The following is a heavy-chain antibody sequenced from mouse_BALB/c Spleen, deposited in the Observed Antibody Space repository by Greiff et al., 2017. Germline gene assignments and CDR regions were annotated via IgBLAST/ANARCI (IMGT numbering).Heavy chain of an antibody. CDR2: IDPANGNT. V-gene: IGHV14-3*02. CDR1: GFNIKDTY. CDR3: ARSKLRLRDFDY. Sequence: VQLQQSGAELVKPGASVKLSCTASGFNIKDTYMHWVKQRPEQGLEWIGRIDPANGNTKYDPKFQGKATITADTSSNTAYLQLSSLTSEDTAVYYCARSKLRLRDFDYWGQGTTLTVSS. J-gene: IGHJ2*01. D-gene: IGHD1-2*01.